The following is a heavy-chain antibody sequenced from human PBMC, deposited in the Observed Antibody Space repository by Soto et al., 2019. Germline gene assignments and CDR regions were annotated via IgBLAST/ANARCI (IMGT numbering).Heavy chain of an antibody. CDR1: GYPFTGYY. D-gene: IGHD3-3*01. V-gene: IGHV1-2*04. Sequence: QVQLVQSGAEVKKPGASVKVSCKASGYPFTGYYMHWVRQAPGQGLEWMGWINANSGGTNYEQTFQGWVTITRDTSISTAYMELSRLRSDDTAVYYCARAPHVWSCYSGGYGMDVWGQGTTVTVSS. CDR3: ARAPHVWSCYSGGYGMDV. CDR2: INANSGGT. J-gene: IGHJ6*02.